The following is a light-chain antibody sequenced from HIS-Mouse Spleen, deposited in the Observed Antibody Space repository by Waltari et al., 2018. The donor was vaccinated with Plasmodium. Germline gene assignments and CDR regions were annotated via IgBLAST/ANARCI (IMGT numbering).Light chain of an antibody. CDR3: QQYNNWPLT. CDR1: QSVSSH. V-gene: IGKV3-15*01. J-gene: IGKJ4*01. CDR2: CAS. Sequence: EIVMTQSPATLSVSPGERATLAGRARQSVSSHLAWYQQKPGQAPRLLIYCASTRATGIPARFSGSGSGTEFTLTISSMQSEDFAVYYCQQYNNWPLTFGGGTKVEIK.